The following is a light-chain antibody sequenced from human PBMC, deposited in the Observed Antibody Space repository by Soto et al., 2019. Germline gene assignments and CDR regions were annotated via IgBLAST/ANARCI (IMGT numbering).Light chain of an antibody. CDR2: DVN. J-gene: IGLJ1*01. V-gene: IGLV2-14*03. CDR1: RSDIGAFTF. Sequence: QSALTQPASVSGSPGQSITISCTGTRSDIGAFTFVSWYQQHPGKVPKLMIFDVNRRPSGVSDRFSGSKSGNTASLTISGLQAEDEGDYYCSSYTSSSTHVFGSGTQLTVL. CDR3: SSYTSSSTHV.